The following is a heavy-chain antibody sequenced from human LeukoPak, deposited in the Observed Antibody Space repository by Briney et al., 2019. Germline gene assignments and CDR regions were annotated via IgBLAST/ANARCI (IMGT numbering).Heavy chain of an antibody. CDR1: GYSFTSYW. V-gene: IGHV5-51*01. Sequence: GESLVISCKGSGYSFTSYWIGWVRQMPGKGLEWMGIIYPGDSDTKYSPSFQGQVTISADKSISTAYLQWASLKASDTAMYYCASHPLPLYYSVQGPTDYWGQGTLVTVSS. CDR2: IYPGDSDT. CDR3: ASHPLPLYYSVQGPTDY. D-gene: IGHD4-11*01. J-gene: IGHJ4*02.